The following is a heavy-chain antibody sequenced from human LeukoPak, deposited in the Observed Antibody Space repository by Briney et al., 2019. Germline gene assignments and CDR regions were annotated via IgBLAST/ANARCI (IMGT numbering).Heavy chain of an antibody. J-gene: IGHJ4*02. CDR3: ARGEDYYDSSGYYYGY. CDR2: INPSGGST. D-gene: IGHD3-22*01. V-gene: IGHV1-46*01. Sequence: PGGSLRLSCAASGFTFSSYAMHWVRQAPGQGLEWMGIINPSGGSTSYAQKFQGRVTMTRDTSTSTVYMELSSLRSEDTAVYYCARGEDYYDSSGYYYGYWGQGTLVTVSS. CDR1: GFTFSSYA.